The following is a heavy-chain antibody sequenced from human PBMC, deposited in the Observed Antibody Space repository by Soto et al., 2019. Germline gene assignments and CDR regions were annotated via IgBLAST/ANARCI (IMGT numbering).Heavy chain of an antibody. CDR2: IYYRGST. CDR3: ARGARLGEFQI. V-gene: IGHV4-61*08. D-gene: IGHD3-16*01. J-gene: IGHJ4*02. CDR1: DGSVSSGGDY. Sequence: QVQLQESGPGLVKPSETLSLTCTVSDGSVSSGGDYGRWIRQPPGKGLEWIGYIYYRGSTNYNPSLKSRVTLSHATSKNQFSLKLSSVTAADRAGYYCARGARLGEFQIWGQGTLVTGSS.